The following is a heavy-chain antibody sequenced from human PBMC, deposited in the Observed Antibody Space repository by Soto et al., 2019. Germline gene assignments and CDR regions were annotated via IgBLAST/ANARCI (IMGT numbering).Heavy chain of an antibody. V-gene: IGHV2-5*01. CDR2: ISWNDER. CDR1: GFSLNTHEVG. D-gene: IGHD1-1*01. Sequence: QITLKESGPTLVKPTQTLTLTCIFSGFSLNTHEVGVGWIRQPPGKALAWVAFISWNDERRYSPSLKSRLTITKDTSKNLVVLTMTNVDPADTGTYFCAHRPTRYSTAWLAFDFWGPETMVAVSS. J-gene: IGHJ3*01. CDR3: AHRPTRYSTAWLAFDF.